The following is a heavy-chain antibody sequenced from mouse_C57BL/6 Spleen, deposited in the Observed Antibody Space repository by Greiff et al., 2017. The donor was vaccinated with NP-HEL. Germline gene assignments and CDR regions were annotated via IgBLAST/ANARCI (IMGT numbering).Heavy chain of an antibody. V-gene: IGHV1-52*01. CDR1: GYTFTSYW. Sequence: QVQLQQPGAELVRPGSSVKLSCKASGYTFTSYWMHWVKQRPIQGLEWIGNIDPSDSETHYNQKFKDKATLTVDKSSSTAYMQLSSLTSEDSAVYYCARGGLRLYFDYWGQGTTLTVSS. CDR2: IDPSDSET. J-gene: IGHJ2*01. D-gene: IGHD3-2*02. CDR3: ARGGLRLYFDY.